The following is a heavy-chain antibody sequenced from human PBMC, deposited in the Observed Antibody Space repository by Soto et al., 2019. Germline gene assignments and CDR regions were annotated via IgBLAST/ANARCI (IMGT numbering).Heavy chain of an antibody. CDR3: VRDASIESRGGWDP. V-gene: IGHV1-18*01. J-gene: IGHJ5*02. D-gene: IGHD2-15*01. CDR1: GYTFTSYG. Sequence: QVQLVQSGTEVKKPGASVMVSCKTSGYTFTSYGISWVRQAPGQGLEWMGLISPYNGDTIYARKFQGRVIVTAETATSKVYMGLRSLRSDDRPVYSCVRDASIESRGGWDPWGQGTLFPV. CDR2: ISPYNGDT.